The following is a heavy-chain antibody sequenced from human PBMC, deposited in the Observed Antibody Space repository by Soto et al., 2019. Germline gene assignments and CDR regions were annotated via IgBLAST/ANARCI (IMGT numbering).Heavy chain of an antibody. Sequence: EVQLLESGGNLIQPGGSLRLSCAASGFTFRNYAMSWVRQAPGAGPEWVSGISGSGGRTYYADSVKGRFTFSRDNSNNALFLQMNSLRAEDTALYYCAKDPNGDYVGAFDIWGRGTMVTVSS. V-gene: IGHV3-23*01. J-gene: IGHJ3*02. CDR2: ISGSGGRT. CDR1: GFTFRNYA. CDR3: AKDPNGDYVGAFDI. D-gene: IGHD4-17*01.